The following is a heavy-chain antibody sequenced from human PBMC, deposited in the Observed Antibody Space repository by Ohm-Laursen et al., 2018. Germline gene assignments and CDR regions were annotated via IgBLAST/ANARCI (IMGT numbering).Heavy chain of an antibody. V-gene: IGHV3-23*01. CDR1: GFSFSSYA. CDR2: ISDSGGGT. Sequence: SLRLSCAASGFSFSSYATGWVRQAPGKGLEWVSTISDSGGGTYYADSVKGRFTISRDNSKNTLYLQMNSLRAEDTAVYYCAKERDVSTGYALQHWGQGTLVTVSS. CDR3: AKERDVSTGYALQH. J-gene: IGHJ1*01. D-gene: IGHD3-9*01.